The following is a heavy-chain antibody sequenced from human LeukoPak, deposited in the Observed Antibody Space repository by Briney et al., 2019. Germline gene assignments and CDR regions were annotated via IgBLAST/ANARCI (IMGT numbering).Heavy chain of an antibody. CDR3: ARERYSSGSFDY. J-gene: IGHJ4*02. V-gene: IGHV3-48*04. CDR2: ISSSSSSI. D-gene: IGHD6-19*01. CDR1: GFTFSTYS. Sequence: TGGSLRLSCAASGFTFSTYSMNWVRQAPGKGLEWVSYISSSSSSIYYEDFVKGRFTISRDNAKNSLYLQINSLRAEDTAVYYCARERYSSGSFDYWGQGTLVTVSS.